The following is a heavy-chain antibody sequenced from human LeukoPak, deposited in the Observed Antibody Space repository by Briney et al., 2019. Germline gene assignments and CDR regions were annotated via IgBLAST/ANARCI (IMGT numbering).Heavy chain of an antibody. CDR1: GGSISSGSYY. CDR3: AREIAAAARVDNWFDP. CDR2: IYTSGST. V-gene: IGHV4-61*02. J-gene: IGHJ5*02. Sequence: PSQTLSLTCTVSGGSISSGSYYWSWIRQPAGKGLEWIGRIYTSGSTNYNPSLKSRVTISVDTSKNQFSLKLSSVTAADTAVYYCAREIAAAARVDNWFDPWGQGTLVTVSS. D-gene: IGHD6-13*01.